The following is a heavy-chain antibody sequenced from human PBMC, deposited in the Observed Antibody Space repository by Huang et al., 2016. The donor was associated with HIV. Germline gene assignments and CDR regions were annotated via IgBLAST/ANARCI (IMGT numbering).Heavy chain of an antibody. J-gene: IGHJ4*02. CDR1: GFTFHGYG. D-gene: IGHD4-17*01. CDR2: ISYDGKGK. V-gene: IGHV3-30*18. CDR3: TKEGSNYGEHDF. Sequence: QVHLVESGGGVVQPGKSLTVSCVASGFTFHGYGIHWVRQAPGKGLEGVALISYDGKGKFDRDSLRGRFIISRDNSKNTVNLQMNSVRVDDTAVYYCTKEGSNYGEHDFWGQGTLVTVS.